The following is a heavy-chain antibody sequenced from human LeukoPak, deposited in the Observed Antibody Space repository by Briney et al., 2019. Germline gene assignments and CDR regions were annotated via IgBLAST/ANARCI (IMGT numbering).Heavy chain of an antibody. CDR3: ARDCSGGSCYSGLCY. V-gene: IGHV1-3*03. CDR2: INAGNGNT. CDR1: GYTFTSYA. D-gene: IGHD2-15*01. Sequence: ASVKVSCKASGYTFTSYAMHWVRQAPGQRLEWMGWINAGNGNTKYSQEFQGRVTITRDTSASTAYMELSSLRSEDMAVYYCARDCSGGSCYSGLCYWGQGTLVTVSS. J-gene: IGHJ4*02.